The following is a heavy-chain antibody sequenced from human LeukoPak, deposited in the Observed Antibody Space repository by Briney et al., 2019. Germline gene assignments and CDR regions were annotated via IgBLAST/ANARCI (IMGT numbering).Heavy chain of an antibody. CDR1: GYTFTGYY. CDR2: INPNSGGT. J-gene: IGHJ4*02. D-gene: IGHD2-2*01. Sequence: ASVKVSCKASGYTFTGYYMHWVRQAPGQGLEWMGWINPNSGGTNYAQKFQGRVTMTRDTSISTAYMELSSLRSEDTAVYYCAREDCTSPTCFVDYWGQGTLVTVSS. V-gene: IGHV1-2*02. CDR3: AREDCTSPTCFVDY.